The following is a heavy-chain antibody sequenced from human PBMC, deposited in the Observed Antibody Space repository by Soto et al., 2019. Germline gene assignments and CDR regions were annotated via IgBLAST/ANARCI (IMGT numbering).Heavy chain of an antibody. Sequence: GGSLRLSCAASGFTLSNYAMSWVRRAPGKGLEWVSGISGSGDTSYSADSMKRRFTITRDNTTNTSQLQMNILRVEDTAVYYCAKGARSSSGSDGYKFDYWGQGTLVTVSS. CDR2: ISGSGDTS. CDR1: GFTLSNYA. D-gene: IGHD2-21*01. V-gene: IGHV3-23*01. J-gene: IGHJ4*02. CDR3: AKGARSSSGSDGYKFDY.